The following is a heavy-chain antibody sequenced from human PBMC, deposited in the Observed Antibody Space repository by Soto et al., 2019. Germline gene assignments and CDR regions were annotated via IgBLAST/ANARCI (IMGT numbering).Heavy chain of an antibody. CDR1: GFTFSNYG. J-gene: IGHJ4*02. CDR2: VSGSGDGT. D-gene: IGHD3-3*01. CDR3: ATHLGHYDFWSGSYFGFDY. V-gene: IGHV3-23*01. Sequence: EVQLLESGGGLVQPGGSLRLSCAAFGFTFSNYGMSWVCQAPGKGLEWVSAVSGSGDGTHYADSVKGRFTNSRDNSKNTLYLQMNSLRAEDTAVYYCATHLGHYDFWSGSYFGFDYWGQGTLVTVSS.